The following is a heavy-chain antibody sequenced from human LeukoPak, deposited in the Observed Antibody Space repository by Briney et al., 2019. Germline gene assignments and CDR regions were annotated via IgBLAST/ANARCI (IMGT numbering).Heavy chain of an antibody. J-gene: IGHJ4*02. CDR3: KKDPNVHDQAYYYDSSGYYSFDY. CDR1: GFTFTNYA. Sequence: GGSLRLSCAASGFTFTNYAMSWVRQAPGKGLEWVSAISGNGGNTYYADSVEGRFTISRDNSKNTLYLQMNSLRAEDTAVYYCKKDPNVHDQAYYYDSSGYYSFDYWGQGTLVTVSS. V-gene: IGHV3-23*01. D-gene: IGHD3-22*01. CDR2: ISGNGGNT.